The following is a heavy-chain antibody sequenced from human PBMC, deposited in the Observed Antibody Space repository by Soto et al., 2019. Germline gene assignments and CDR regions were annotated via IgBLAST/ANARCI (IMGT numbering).Heavy chain of an antibody. Sequence: ASVKVSCKDSGYRFSSYGICWVLQSPLQWLHWMGCISTYSGNTNFAQDFRDRLTMTTDTSTNTAYMELRSLRSDDMAVYYCVRVNEGVYYDSSGYYDFWGQGTLVTVSS. CDR3: VRVNEGVYYDSSGYYDF. J-gene: IGHJ4*02. CDR1: GYRFSSYG. CDR2: ISTYSGNT. V-gene: IGHV1-18*03. D-gene: IGHD3-22*01.